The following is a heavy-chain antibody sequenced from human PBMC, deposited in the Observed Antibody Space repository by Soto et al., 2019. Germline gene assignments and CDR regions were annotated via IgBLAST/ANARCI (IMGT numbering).Heavy chain of an antibody. D-gene: IGHD3-10*01. V-gene: IGHV3-21*01. J-gene: IGHJ4*02. CDR1: EFTFSSYS. CDR3: ARDMVRGVPIYYFDY. Sequence: PGGSLRLSCAGSEFTFSSYSMNWVRQAPGKGLEWVSSISSSSSYIYYADSVKGRFTISRDNAKNSLYLQMNSLRAEDTAVYYCARDMVRGVPIYYFDYWGQGTLVTVSS. CDR2: ISSSSSYI.